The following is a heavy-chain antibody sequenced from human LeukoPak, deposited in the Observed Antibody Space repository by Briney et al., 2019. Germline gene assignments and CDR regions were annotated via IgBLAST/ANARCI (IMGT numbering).Heavy chain of an antibody. CDR3: ARQGYDILTGYIDAFDI. Sequence: SETLSLTCTVSGGSISSGGYYWSWIRQPPGKGLEWIGYISYSGSTNYNPSLKGRVTISIDTSKNQFSLKLRSVTAADTAIYYCARQGYDILTGYIDAFDIWGQGTMVTVSS. CDR2: ISYSGST. D-gene: IGHD3-9*01. J-gene: IGHJ3*02. CDR1: GGSISSGGYY. V-gene: IGHV4-61*08.